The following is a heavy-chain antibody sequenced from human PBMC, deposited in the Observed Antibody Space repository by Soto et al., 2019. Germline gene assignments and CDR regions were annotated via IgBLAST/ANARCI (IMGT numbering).Heavy chain of an antibody. V-gene: IGHV4-31*03. J-gene: IGHJ3*02. Sequence: QVQLQESGPGLVKPSQTLSLTCTVSGGSISSGGYYWSWIRQHPGKGLEWIGYIYYSGSTYYNPSLTSRVTISVDTSKNQFSLKLSSVTAADTAVYYCARVAVPAHDGDAFDIWGQGTMVTVSS. CDR1: GGSISSGGYY. CDR3: ARVAVPAHDGDAFDI. D-gene: IGHD1-1*01. CDR2: IYYSGST.